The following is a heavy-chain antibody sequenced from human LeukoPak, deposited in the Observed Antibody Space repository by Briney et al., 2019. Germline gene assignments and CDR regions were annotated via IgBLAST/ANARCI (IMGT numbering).Heavy chain of an antibody. D-gene: IGHD3-3*01. V-gene: IGHV3-7*01. CDR3: ARVISWSGYFADYYYYMDV. J-gene: IGHJ6*03. Sequence: AGGSLRLSCAASGFTFSSYWMSWVRQAPGKGLEWVANIKQDGSEKYYVDSVKGRFTISRDNAKNSLYLQMNSLRVEDTAVYYCARVISWSGYFADYYYYMDVWGKGTTVTVSS. CDR1: GFTFSSYW. CDR2: IKQDGSEK.